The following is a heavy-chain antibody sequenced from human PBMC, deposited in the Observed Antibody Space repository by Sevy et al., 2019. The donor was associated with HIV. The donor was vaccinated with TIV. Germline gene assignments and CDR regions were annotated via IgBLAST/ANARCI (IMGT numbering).Heavy chain of an antibody. V-gene: IGHV3-74*01. D-gene: IGHD5-18*01. CDR1: GFTFSSYW. Sequence: GGSLRLSCAASGFTFSSYWMHWVRQAPGKGLVWVSRINSDGSSTSYADSVKGRFTISRDNAKNTLYLQMNSLRAEDTAVYYCARAHSYGPRGADYWGRGTLVTVSS. J-gene: IGHJ4*02. CDR2: INSDGSST. CDR3: ARAHSYGPRGADY.